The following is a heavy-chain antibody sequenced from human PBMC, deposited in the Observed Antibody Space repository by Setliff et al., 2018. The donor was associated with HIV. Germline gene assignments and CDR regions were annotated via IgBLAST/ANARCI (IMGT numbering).Heavy chain of an antibody. CDR1: GYSISSGYY. CDR3: TRLQPSEEWRPSSYIDY. J-gene: IGHJ4*02. D-gene: IGHD3-3*01. CDR2: IYHSGST. Sequence: SETLSLTCAVSGYSISSGYYWGWIRQPPGKGLEWIGSIYHSGSTYYNPSLKSRVTISVDTSKNQFSLKLSSVTAADTAVYYCTRLQPSEEWRPSSYIDYWGQGTLVTVSS. V-gene: IGHV4-38-2*01.